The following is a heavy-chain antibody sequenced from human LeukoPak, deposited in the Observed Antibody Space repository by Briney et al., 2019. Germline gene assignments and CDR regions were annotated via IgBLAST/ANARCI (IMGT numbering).Heavy chain of an antibody. CDR2: TYYRSKWYN. J-gene: IGHJ5*02. CDR1: GDSVSSNSVT. Sequence: SQTLSLTCAISGDSVSSNSVTWNWIRQSPSRGLGWLGRTYYRSKWYNDYAVSVKSRIAISPETSKNQVSLRLNSVTPEDTAVYYCARGVVAILAWFDPWGQGTLVTVSS. CDR3: ARGVVAILAWFDP. D-gene: IGHD3-22*01. V-gene: IGHV6-1*01.